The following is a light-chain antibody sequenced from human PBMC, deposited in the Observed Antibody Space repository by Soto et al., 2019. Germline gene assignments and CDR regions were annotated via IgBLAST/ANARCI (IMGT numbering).Light chain of an antibody. V-gene: IGLV1-40*01. CDR2: GNS. Sequence: QSVLTQPPSVSGAPGQRVTFSCTGSNSNIGTGYDVHWYQQLPGTAPKLLIYGNSNRPSGVPDRFSGSKSGTSASLAITGLQAEDEADYHCQSYDNSLSGFYVFGAGTKVTVL. CDR3: QSYDNSLSGFYV. CDR1: NSNIGTGYD. J-gene: IGLJ1*01.